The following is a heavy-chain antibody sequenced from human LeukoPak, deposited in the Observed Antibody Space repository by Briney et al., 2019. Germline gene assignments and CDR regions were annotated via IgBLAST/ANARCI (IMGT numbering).Heavy chain of an antibody. D-gene: IGHD3-10*01. CDR1: GGTFSSYA. V-gene: IGHV1-69*13. J-gene: IGHJ4*02. CDR3: ARASSFGYGSGSYYPY. Sequence: ASVNVSRKASGGTFSSYAISWVRQAPGQGLEWMGGIIPIFGTANYAQKFQGRVTITADESTSTAYMELSSLRSEDTAVYYCARASSFGYGSGSYYPYWGQGTLVTVSS. CDR2: IIPIFGTA.